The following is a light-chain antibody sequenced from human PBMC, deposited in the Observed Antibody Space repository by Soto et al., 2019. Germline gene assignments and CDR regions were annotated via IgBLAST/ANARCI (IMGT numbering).Light chain of an antibody. CDR1: SSNIGNNY. Sequence: QSVLTQPPSVSAAPGQKVTISCSGSSSNIGNNYVSWYQQLPGTAPKLLIYDNNKRPSGIPDRLSGSKSGTSATLGITGLQTGDEADYYCGTWDSSLSAFVVFGGGTKLTVL. CDR3: GTWDSSLSAFVV. V-gene: IGLV1-51*01. CDR2: DNN. J-gene: IGLJ2*01.